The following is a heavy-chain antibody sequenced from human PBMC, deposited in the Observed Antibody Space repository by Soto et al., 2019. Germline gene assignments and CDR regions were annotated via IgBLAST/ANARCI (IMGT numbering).Heavy chain of an antibody. Sequence: ASVKVSCKASGYTFTSYDINWVRQATGQGLEWMGWMNPNSGNTGYAQKFQGRVTMTRNTSISTAYMELSSLRSEDTAVYYCARGQSGSYYAFWSGYSDKYFQHWGQGTLVTVSS. D-gene: IGHD3-3*01. CDR2: MNPNSGNT. CDR1: GYTFTSYD. J-gene: IGHJ1*01. V-gene: IGHV1-8*01. CDR3: ARGQSGSYYAFWSGYSDKYFQH.